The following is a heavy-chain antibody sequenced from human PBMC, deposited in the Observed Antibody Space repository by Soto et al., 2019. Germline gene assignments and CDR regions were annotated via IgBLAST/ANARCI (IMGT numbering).Heavy chain of an antibody. Sequence: QVQLVQSGAEVKKPGSSVKVSCKASGGTFSSYAISWVRQAPGQGLEWMGGIIPIFGTANYAQKFQGRVTITAVESXXAXYXALSSLRSEDTAVYYCARARDDPTVTTGYYYYGMDVWGQGATVTVSS. D-gene: IGHD4-4*01. J-gene: IGHJ6*02. CDR2: IIPIFGTA. V-gene: IGHV1-69*12. CDR1: GGTFSSYA. CDR3: ARARDDPTVTTGYYYYGMDV.